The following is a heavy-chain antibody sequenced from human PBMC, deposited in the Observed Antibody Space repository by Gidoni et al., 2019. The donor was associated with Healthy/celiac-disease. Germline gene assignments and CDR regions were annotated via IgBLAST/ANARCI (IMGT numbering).Heavy chain of an antibody. J-gene: IGHJ3*02. Sequence: QVQLQESGPGLVKPSETLSLTCTVSGGSISSYYWSWIRQPPGKGLEWIGYIYYRGSTNYNPSLKGRVTISVDTAKNQFSLKLSSVTAADTAVYYCARRLIAAAGTEAFDIWGQGTMVTVSS. V-gene: IGHV4-59*01. CDR3: ARRLIAAAGTEAFDI. CDR1: GGSISSYY. D-gene: IGHD6-13*01. CDR2: IYYRGST.